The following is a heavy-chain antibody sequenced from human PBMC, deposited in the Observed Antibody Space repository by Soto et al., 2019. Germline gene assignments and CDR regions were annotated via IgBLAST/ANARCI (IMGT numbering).Heavy chain of an antibody. CDR3: ARDGAVIRPITIDY. J-gene: IGHJ4*02. CDR2: INAGNGNT. V-gene: IGHV1-3*01. CDR1: GYTFTSYA. D-gene: IGHD3-10*01. Sequence: GASVKVSCKASGYTFTSYAMHWVRQAPGQRLEWMGWINAGNGNTKYSQKFQGRVTITRDTSASTAYMELSSLRSEDTAVYYCARDGAVIRPITIDYWGQGTLVTVSS.